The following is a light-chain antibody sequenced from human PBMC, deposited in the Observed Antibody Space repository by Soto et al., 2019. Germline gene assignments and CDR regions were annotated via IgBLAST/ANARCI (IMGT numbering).Light chain of an antibody. CDR2: GAS. Sequence: EIVMTQSPATLSVSPGERATLSCRASQSVSSNLAWYQQKPGQAPRLLIYGASTRATGIPARFSGSESGTEFTLTISSLQSEDVAVYYYQQYNNWTPLTCGGGTKVEIK. CDR1: QSVSSN. CDR3: QQYNNWTPLT. J-gene: IGKJ4*01. V-gene: IGKV3-15*01.